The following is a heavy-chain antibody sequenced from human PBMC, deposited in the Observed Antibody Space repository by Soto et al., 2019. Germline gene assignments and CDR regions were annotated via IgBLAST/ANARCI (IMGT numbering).Heavy chain of an antibody. V-gene: IGHV3-33*01. D-gene: IGHD6-13*01. J-gene: IGHJ3*02. Sequence: GGSLRLSCAASGFTFSSYGMHWVRQAPGKGLEWVAVIWYDGSNKYYADSVKGRFTISGDNSKNTLYLQMNSLRAEDTAVYYCARVRRALNSRFDAFDIWGQGTMVTVSS. CDR3: ARVRRALNSRFDAFDI. CDR2: IWYDGSNK. CDR1: GFTFSSYG.